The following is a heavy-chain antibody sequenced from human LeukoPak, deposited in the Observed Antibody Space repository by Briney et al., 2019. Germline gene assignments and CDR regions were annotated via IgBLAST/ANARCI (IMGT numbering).Heavy chain of an antibody. CDR1: GFTFGSYW. J-gene: IGHJ4*02. D-gene: IGHD1-26*01. CDR3: ARVQWELRGVGSYFEY. CDR2: IQQDGGEK. V-gene: IGHV3-7*01. Sequence: GESLRLSCVASGFTFGSYWMTWVRQAPGKGLEWVANIQQDGGEKYYVDSVKGRFTMSRDNAKNSLYLQMNSLRAEDTAVYYCARVQWELRGVGSYFEYWGQGALVTVPS.